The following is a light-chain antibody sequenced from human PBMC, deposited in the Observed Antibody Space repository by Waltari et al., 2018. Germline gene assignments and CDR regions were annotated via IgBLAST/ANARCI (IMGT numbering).Light chain of an antibody. V-gene: IGKV1-39*01. CDR3: QQGYSPPLT. CDR1: RTINIY. Sequence: DIQMTQSPSSLSASVGDRVTITCRSSRTINIYLNWYQQKPGKAPKFLIYAASTLQSGVPSRFSASGSGTDVTLTINNLQPEDFATYYCQQGYSPPLTFGQGTKVEFK. CDR2: AAS. J-gene: IGKJ1*01.